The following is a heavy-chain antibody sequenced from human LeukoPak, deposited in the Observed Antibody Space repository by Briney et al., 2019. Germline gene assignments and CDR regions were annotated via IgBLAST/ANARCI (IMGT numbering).Heavy chain of an antibody. CDR1: GYTFTSYG. V-gene: IGHV1-18*01. Sequence: ASVKVSCKASGYTFTSYGISWVRQAPGQGLEWMGWISAYNGNTNYAQKLQDRVTMITDTSTSTAYMELRSLRSDDTAVYYCERAAAGTPAALDYWGQGTLVTVSS. J-gene: IGHJ4*02. CDR3: ERAAAGTPAALDY. D-gene: IGHD6-13*01. CDR2: ISAYNGNT.